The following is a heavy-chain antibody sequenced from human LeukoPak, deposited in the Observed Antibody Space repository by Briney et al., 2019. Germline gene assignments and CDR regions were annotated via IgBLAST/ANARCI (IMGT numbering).Heavy chain of an antibody. V-gene: IGHV3-33*01. CDR3: ARDYGTMTVAAVQGYFDY. J-gene: IGHJ4*02. D-gene: IGHD3-22*01. Sequence: AKSLRLSCAASGFTFSRNGMHWVRQGPGKGLEWVALIWYDGNNKYYADSVKGRFTISRDNSKNTLYLQMNSLRAEDTAMYYCARDYGTMTVAAVQGYFDYWGQGTLVTVSS. CDR2: IWYDGNNK. CDR1: GFTFSRNG.